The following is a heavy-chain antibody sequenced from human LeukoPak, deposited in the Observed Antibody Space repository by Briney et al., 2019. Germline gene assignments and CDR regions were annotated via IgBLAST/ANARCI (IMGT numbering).Heavy chain of an antibody. V-gene: IGHV3-30*18. J-gene: IGHJ4*02. Sequence: GGSLRLSCAAFGFTFSSYGMHWVRQAPGKGLEWVAVISYDGSNKYYADSVKGRFTISRDNSKNTLYLQMNSLRAEDTAVYYCAKGRGSEGGGGYFDYWGQGTLVTVSS. D-gene: IGHD3-16*01. CDR2: ISYDGSNK. CDR1: GFTFSSYG. CDR3: AKGRGSEGGGGYFDY.